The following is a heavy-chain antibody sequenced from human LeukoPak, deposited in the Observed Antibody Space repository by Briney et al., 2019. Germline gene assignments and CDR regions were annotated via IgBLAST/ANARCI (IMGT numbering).Heavy chain of an antibody. V-gene: IGHV3-23*01. CDR1: GFSFSSYG. D-gene: IGHD3-9*01. Sequence: GGSLRLSCAASGFSFSSYGMSWVRQAPGKGLEWVSAISGSGGSTYYADSVKGRFTISRDNSKNTLYLQMNSLRAEDTAVYYCAKVGGLRYFDYWGQGTLVTVSS. J-gene: IGHJ4*02. CDR3: AKVGGLRYFDY. CDR2: ISGSGGST.